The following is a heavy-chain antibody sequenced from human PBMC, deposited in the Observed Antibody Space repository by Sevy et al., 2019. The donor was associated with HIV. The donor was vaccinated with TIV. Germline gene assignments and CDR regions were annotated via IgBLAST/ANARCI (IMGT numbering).Heavy chain of an antibody. Sequence: GGSLRLSCAASGFTFSNAWMSWVRQAPGKGLEWVGRIESKTDGGTTDYAAPVKGRFTISRDDSKNTLYLQMNSLKTEDTAVYYCTTYDSVVDYYYGMDVWGQGTTVTVSS. CDR3: TTYDSVVDYYYGMDV. CDR1: GFTFSNAW. J-gene: IGHJ6*02. CDR2: IESKTDGGTT. V-gene: IGHV3-15*04. D-gene: IGHD3-10*01.